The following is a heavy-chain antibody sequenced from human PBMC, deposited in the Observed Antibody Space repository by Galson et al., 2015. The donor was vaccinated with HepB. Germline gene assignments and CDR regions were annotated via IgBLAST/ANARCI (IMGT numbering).Heavy chain of an antibody. CDR3: ARYLPSGSYPDALDI. D-gene: IGHD1-26*01. J-gene: IGHJ3*02. CDR2: ISSSSSTI. Sequence: SLRLSCAASGFTFSSYSMNWVRQAPGKGLEWVSYISSSSSTIYYADSVKGRFTISRDNAKNSLYLQMNSLRAEDTAVYYCARYLPSGSYPDALDIWGQGTMVTVSS. CDR1: GFTFSSYS. V-gene: IGHV3-48*01.